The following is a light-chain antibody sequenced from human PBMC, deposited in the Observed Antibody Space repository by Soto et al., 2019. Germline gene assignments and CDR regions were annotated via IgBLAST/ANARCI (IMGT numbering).Light chain of an antibody. Sequence: QSVLTQHASVSGSPGQSITISCTGTSSDVGSYNLVSWYQQHPGKAPKLMIYEGSKRPSGVSNRFSGSKSGNTASLTISGLQAEDEADYYCCSYAGSSTFSYVFGTGTKLTVL. CDR2: EGS. V-gene: IGLV2-23*03. CDR3: CSYAGSSTFSYV. CDR1: SSDVGSYNL. J-gene: IGLJ1*01.